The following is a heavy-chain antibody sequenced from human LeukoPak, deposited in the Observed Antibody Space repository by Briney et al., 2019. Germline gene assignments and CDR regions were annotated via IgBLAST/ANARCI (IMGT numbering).Heavy chain of an antibody. J-gene: IGHJ4*02. D-gene: IGHD2-2*01. Sequence: GGSLRLSCAASGFTFSTYWMSWVRQAPGKGLEWVANIKQDGSEKYYVDSVKGRFTISRDNAKNSLYLQMNSLRAEDTAVYYCARSRYCSSTSCYSDYWGQGTLVTVSS. CDR1: GFTFSTYW. CDR2: IKQDGSEK. V-gene: IGHV3-7*01. CDR3: ARSRYCSSTSCYSDY.